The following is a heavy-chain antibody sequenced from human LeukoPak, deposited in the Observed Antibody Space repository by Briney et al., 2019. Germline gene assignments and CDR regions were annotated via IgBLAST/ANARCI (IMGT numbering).Heavy chain of an antibody. CDR1: GGSFSGYY. J-gene: IGHJ4*02. CDR3: ARVPTYYYDSSGYLIDY. CDR2: INHSGST. V-gene: IGHV4-34*01. D-gene: IGHD3-22*01. Sequence: SETLSLTCAVYGGSFSGYYWSWIRQPPGKGLEWIGEINHSGSTNYNPSLKSRVTISVDTSKNQFSLKLSSVTAADTAVYYCARVPTYYYDSSGYLIDYWGQGTLVTVSS.